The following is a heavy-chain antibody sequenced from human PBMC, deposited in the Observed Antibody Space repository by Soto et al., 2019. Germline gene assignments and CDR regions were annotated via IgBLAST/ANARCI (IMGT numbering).Heavy chain of an antibody. J-gene: IGHJ4*02. CDR1: GGPFSSYG. D-gene: IGHD1-1*01. CDR3: ARDGTIQMANFDF. Sequence: QVLLMQSGAEVKKPGSSVKVSCTSSGGPFSSYGISWVRQVPGQCLEWLGGIIPLFGTPSYARKFQDRLTISADESTTTAYMELSSLTSEDTAMYFCARDGTIQMANFDFWGQGTLVTVSS. V-gene: IGHV1-69*01. CDR2: IIPLFGTP.